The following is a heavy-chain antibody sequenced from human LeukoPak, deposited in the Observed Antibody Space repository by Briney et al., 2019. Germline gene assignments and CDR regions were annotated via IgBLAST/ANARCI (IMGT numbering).Heavy chain of an antibody. CDR2: IWYDATNI. CDR3: ARDGRGGSHYFDS. CDR1: GFSFSDHG. D-gene: IGHD1-26*01. Sequence: QTGGSLRLSCAASGFSFSDHGMNWVRQAPGKGLEWVATIWYDATNIYYADFVQGRFTISRDNSKNTLDLQMNSLRVEDTAVYFCARDGRGGSHYFDSWGQGTLVTVSS. J-gene: IGHJ4*02. V-gene: IGHV3-33*01.